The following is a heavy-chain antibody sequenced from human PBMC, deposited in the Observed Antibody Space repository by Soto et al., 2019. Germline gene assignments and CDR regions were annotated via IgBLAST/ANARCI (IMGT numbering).Heavy chain of an antibody. Sequence: SETLSLTCAVYCGSFSGYYWSWIRQPPGKGLEWIGGINHSGSTNYNPSLKNRVTISVGTSKNQFSLKLSSVTAADTAVYYCARGRILEWLLTKAGYYSGLDVWGQGTTVPVSS. CDR1: CGSFSGYY. V-gene: IGHV4-34*01. CDR2: INHSGST. J-gene: IGHJ6*02. D-gene: IGHD3-3*01. CDR3: ARGRILEWLLTKAGYYSGLDV.